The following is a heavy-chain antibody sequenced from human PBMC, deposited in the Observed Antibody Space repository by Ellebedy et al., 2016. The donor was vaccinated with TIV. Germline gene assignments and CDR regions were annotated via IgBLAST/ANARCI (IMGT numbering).Heavy chain of an antibody. CDR3: ARGYSRGWGYYFDS. Sequence: ASVKVSCXTSEYIFTSYDIIWVRQAAGQGLEWMGWVNSYNGDTDYAQNFQGRVTMTRDTSTSTAYLELSGLRSEDTAVYFCARGYSRGWGYYFDSWGQGTLVTVSS. D-gene: IGHD6-19*01. J-gene: IGHJ4*02. CDR2: VNSYNGDT. CDR1: EYIFTSYD. V-gene: IGHV1-8*01.